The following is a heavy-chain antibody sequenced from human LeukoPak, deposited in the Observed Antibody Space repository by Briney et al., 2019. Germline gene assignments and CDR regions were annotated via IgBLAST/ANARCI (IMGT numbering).Heavy chain of an antibody. CDR1: GGSISSYY. J-gene: IGHJ6*03. CDR2: IYYSRST. D-gene: IGHD1-14*01. V-gene: IGHV4-59*01. CDR3: ARAQTTRYYYMDV. Sequence: SETLSLTCTVSGGSISSYYWSWIRQPPGKGLEWIGYIYYSRSTNYNPSLKSRVTISVDTSKDQFSLKLSSVTAADTAVYYCARAQTTRYYYMDVWGKGTTVTVSS.